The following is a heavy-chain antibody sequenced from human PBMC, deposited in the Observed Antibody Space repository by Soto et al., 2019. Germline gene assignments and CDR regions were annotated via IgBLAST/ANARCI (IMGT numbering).Heavy chain of an antibody. J-gene: IGHJ3*02. V-gene: IGHV3-48*02. CDR1: GFTFSSYS. D-gene: IGHD2-21*01. Sequence: GGSLRLSCAASGFTFSSYSMNWVRQAPGKGLEWISYITISSHTFHADSVRGRFTISRDNAKNSLFLQMNSLRDEDTAVYFCVRDHIYAFDIWGQGTVVTVSS. CDR2: ITISSHT. CDR3: VRDHIYAFDI.